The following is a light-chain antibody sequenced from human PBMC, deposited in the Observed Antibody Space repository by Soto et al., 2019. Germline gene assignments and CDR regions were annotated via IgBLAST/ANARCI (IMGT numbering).Light chain of an antibody. CDR1: QSITTS. CDR3: QQYAISPLT. V-gene: IGKV3-20*01. Sequence: EIVLTQSPGTVSLSPGERATLSCRASQSITTSLAWYQRKPGQAPRLLIYDASTRATAIPDRFSGSGSGTDFTLTLSRLEAEDFAVYYCQQYAISPLTFGGGTKVDIK. J-gene: IGKJ4*01. CDR2: DAS.